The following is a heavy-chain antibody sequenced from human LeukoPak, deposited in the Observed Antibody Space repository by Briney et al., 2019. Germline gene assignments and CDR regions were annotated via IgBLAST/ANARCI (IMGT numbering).Heavy chain of an antibody. J-gene: IGHJ4*02. D-gene: IGHD4-17*01. CDR2: IYHSGST. CDR3: ARVGVMTTVTDFDY. CDR1: GYSISSGYY. Sequence: PSETLSLTCTVSGYSISSGYYWGWIRQPPGKGLEWIGSIYHSGSTYYNPSLKSRVTISVDTSKNQFSLKLSSVTAADTAVYYCARVGVMTTVTDFDYWGQGTLVTVSS. V-gene: IGHV4-38-2*02.